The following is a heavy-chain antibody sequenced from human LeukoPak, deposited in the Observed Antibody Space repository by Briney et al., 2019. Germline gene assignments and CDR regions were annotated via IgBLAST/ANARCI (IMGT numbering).Heavy chain of an antibody. V-gene: IGHV4-4*07. CDR3: ARDGPIAAADY. D-gene: IGHD6-13*01. J-gene: IGHJ4*02. CDR1: GGSMSSYY. Sequence: SETLSLTCTVSGGSMSSYYWSWIRQPAGKGLEWIGRIYTSGSTNYNPPLKSRVTMSVDTSKNQFSLKLSSVTAADTAVYYCARDGPIAAADYWGQGTLVTVSS. CDR2: IYTSGST.